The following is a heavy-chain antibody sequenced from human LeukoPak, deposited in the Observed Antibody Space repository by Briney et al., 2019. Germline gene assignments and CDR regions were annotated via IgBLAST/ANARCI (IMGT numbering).Heavy chain of an antibody. CDR3: VRSLGYYDSSGYLDY. CDR2: IYYSGNT. J-gene: IGHJ4*02. Sequence: SETLSLTCTVSGGSISSSSFYWGWIRQPPGKGLEWIGSIYYSGNTYYDPSLKSRVTISVDTSKNQFSLKLTSVTAADTAVYYCVRSLGYYDSSGYLDYWGQGTLVTVSS. D-gene: IGHD3-22*01. CDR1: GGSISSSSFY. V-gene: IGHV4-39*01.